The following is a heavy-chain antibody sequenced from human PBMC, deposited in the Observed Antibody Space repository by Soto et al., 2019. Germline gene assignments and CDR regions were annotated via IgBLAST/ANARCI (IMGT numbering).Heavy chain of an antibody. Sequence: PSETLSLTCTVSGGSISSGAYYWSWIRQHAGKGLEWIGYIYYSRSTYYNPSLESRVTLSVDTSRKQFSLKVSSVTAADTAVYYCARANYFDSSGPFDYWGPGTLVTVSS. CDR3: ARANYFDSSGPFDY. J-gene: IGHJ4*02. V-gene: IGHV4-31*03. D-gene: IGHD3-22*01. CDR2: IYYSRST. CDR1: GGSISSGAYY.